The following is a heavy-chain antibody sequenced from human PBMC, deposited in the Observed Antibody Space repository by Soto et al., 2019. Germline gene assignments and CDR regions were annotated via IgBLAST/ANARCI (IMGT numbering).Heavy chain of an antibody. J-gene: IGHJ5*02. CDR1: GGSISSGGYS. V-gene: IGHV4-30-2*01. CDR3: ARVAYCGGDCYRGFDP. D-gene: IGHD2-21*02. Sequence: QLQLQESGSGLVKPSQTLSLTCAVSGGSISSGGYSWSWIRQPPGKGLEWIGYIYHSGSTYYNPSPKSRVTISGDRSKNQFSLKLSSVTAADTAVYYCARVAYCGGDCYRGFDPWGQGTLVTVSS. CDR2: IYHSGST.